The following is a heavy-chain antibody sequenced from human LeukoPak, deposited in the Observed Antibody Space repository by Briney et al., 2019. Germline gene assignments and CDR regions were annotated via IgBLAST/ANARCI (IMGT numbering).Heavy chain of an antibody. CDR2: IKQDGSEK. J-gene: IGHJ3*02. Sequence: PGGSLRLSCAASGFTFSSYWMSWVRQAPGKGLEWVANIKQDGSEKYYVDSVKGRFTISRDNAKNSLYLQMNSLRAEDTAVYYCARGHCSSTSCYSGPFDIWGQGTMVTVSS. CDR3: ARGHCSSTSCYSGPFDI. D-gene: IGHD2-2*01. CDR1: GFTFSSYW. V-gene: IGHV3-7*01.